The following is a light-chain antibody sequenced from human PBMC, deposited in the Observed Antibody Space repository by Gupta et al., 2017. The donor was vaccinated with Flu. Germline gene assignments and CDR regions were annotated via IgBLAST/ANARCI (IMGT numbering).Light chain of an antibody. J-gene: IGKJ2*01. CDR1: QSVDRGD. V-gene: IGKV3-20*01. CDR2: AAF. CDR3: HQFGRSPRFT. Sequence: VLTQSPGPLSLSPGERATLSCRASQSVDRGDIAWYQQKTGQAPRLLIYAAFTRATGIPDRFSGAGSGTDFTLTIARLEPEDFAMYYCHQFGRSPRFTFGQGTKLEIK.